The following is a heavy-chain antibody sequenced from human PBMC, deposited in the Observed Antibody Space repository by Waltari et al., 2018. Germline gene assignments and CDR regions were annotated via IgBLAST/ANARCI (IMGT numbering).Heavy chain of an antibody. V-gene: IGHV1-2*02. CDR2: INPNSGGP. D-gene: IGHD2-2*02. CDR1: GYTFTGYY. J-gene: IGHJ4*02. CDR3: ARTDYCSSTSCYTEYVDY. Sequence: QVQLVQSGAEVKKPGASVKVSCKASGYTFTGYYMHWVRQAPGQGLEWMGWINPNSGGPNYAQKFQGRVTMTRDTSISTAYMELSRLRSDDTAVYYCARTDYCSSTSCYTEYVDYWGQGTLVTVSS.